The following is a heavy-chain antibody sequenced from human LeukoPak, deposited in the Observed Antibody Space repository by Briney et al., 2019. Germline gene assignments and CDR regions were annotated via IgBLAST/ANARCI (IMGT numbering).Heavy chain of an antibody. CDR3: ATLTAANNWFDP. V-gene: IGHV3-21*01. CDR1: GFTFSSYS. J-gene: IGHJ5*02. Sequence: GGSLRLSCAASGFTFSSYSMNWVRQAPGKGLEWVSSISSSSSYIHYADSVKGRFTISRDNAKNSLYLQMNSLRAEDTAVYYCATLTAANNWFDPWGQGTLVTVSS. D-gene: IGHD6-13*01. CDR2: ISSSSSYI.